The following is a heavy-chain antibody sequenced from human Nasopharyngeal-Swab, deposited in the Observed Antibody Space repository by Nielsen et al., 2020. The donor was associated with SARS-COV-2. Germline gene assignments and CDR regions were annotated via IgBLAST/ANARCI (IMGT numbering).Heavy chain of an antibody. D-gene: IGHD2-2*01. V-gene: IGHV2-26*01. CDR1: GFSLSNARMG. J-gene: IGHJ6*02. CDR2: IFSNDEK. Sequence: GPTLVKPTETLTLTCTVSGFSLSNARMGVSWIRPPPGKALEWLAHIFSNDEKSYSTSLKSRLTISKDTSKSQVVLTMTNMDPVDTATYYCARIDVVVPAAIQEGYYYGMDVWGQGTTVTVSS. CDR3: ARIDVVVPAAIQEGYYYGMDV.